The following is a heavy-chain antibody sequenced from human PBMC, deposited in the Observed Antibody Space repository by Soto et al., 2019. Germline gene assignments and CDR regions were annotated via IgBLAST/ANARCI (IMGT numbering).Heavy chain of an antibody. J-gene: IGHJ4*02. CDR1: GFTFSSSS. V-gene: IGHV3-23*01. Sequence: GSLRLSCAAAGFTFSSSSMSWVRQAPGKGLEWVSSISGGVGSTYYADAVKGRFTISSDYSKSTLYLQLNSLRAEDMAVYYCAKVARDGSGSYYYDYWGQGALVTVSS. D-gene: IGHD3-10*01. CDR3: AKVARDGSGSYYYDY. CDR2: ISGGVGST.